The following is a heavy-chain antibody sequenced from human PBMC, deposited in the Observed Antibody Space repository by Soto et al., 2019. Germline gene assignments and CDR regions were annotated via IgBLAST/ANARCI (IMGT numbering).Heavy chain of an antibody. J-gene: IGHJ6*03. CDR1: GASFGRGGYF. CDR3: ARGILRPNHYMDV. D-gene: IGHD1-26*01. Sequence: QVQLQESGPGLVNPSQTLSLTCFVPGASFGRGGYFWTWIRQHPGKGLEWIGYIYDSGSAFYNPSLKSRVTMSVDTSKNQFSLNLRSVTAADTAVFYCARGILRPNHYMDVWGKGTAVAVSS. V-gene: IGHV4-31*03. CDR2: IYDSGSA.